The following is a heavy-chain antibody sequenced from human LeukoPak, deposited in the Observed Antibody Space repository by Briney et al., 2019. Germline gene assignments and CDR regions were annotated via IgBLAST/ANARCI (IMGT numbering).Heavy chain of an antibody. CDR2: IFHSGNS. V-gene: IGHV4-38-2*02. D-gene: IGHD1-26*01. J-gene: IGHJ5*02. CDR1: GYSMSSGYY. CDR3: ARGGRTWFDP. Sequence: SETLSLTCTVSGYSMSSGYYWGWIRQPPGKGLQWIGSIFHSGNSYYNPSLKSRVTISVDTSKKQFSLKLSSVTAADTAVYYCARGGRTWFDPWGQGTLVTVSS.